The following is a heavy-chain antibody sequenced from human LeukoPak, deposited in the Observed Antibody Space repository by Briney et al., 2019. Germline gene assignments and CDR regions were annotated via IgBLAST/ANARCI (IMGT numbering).Heavy chain of an antibody. D-gene: IGHD3-10*01. J-gene: IGHJ4*02. CDR2: MNPNSGNT. V-gene: IGHV1-8*01. CDR3: ARQWADTYGSGSYKLNY. CDR1: GYTFTSYD. Sequence: EASVKVSCKASGYTFTSYDIKWVRQATGQGLEWMGWMNPNSGNTGYAQKFQGRVTMTRNTSISTAYMELSSLRSEDTAVYYCARQWADTYGSGSYKLNYWGQGTLVTVSS.